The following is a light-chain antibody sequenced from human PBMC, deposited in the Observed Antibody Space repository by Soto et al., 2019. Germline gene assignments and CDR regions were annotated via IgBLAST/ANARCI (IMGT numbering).Light chain of an antibody. CDR2: KAS. Sequence: DIQMTQSPSTLSASVGDRVTITCRASQSISSWLAWYQQKPGKAPKLLIYKASRLESGVPSRFSGSGSWTEFTRTISSLQPDDVATYCCQKSYSNQLTLGQGTKLETK. J-gene: IGKJ1*01. V-gene: IGKV1-5*03. CDR3: QKSYSNQLT. CDR1: QSISSW.